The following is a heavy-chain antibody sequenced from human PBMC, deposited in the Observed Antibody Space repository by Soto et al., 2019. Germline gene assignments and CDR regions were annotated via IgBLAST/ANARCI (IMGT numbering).Heavy chain of an antibody. D-gene: IGHD6-19*01. J-gene: IGHJ4*02. Sequence: GGSLRLSCVASSSFMGWIRQAPGKGLEWVANINQDGGVTYYADSVEGRFTISRDNTKDSLYLQMNSLRGEDTAIYYCARYYRGSGRYFFDYWGQGTPVTVSS. V-gene: IGHV3-7*03. CDR2: INQDGGVT. CDR1: SSF. CDR3: ARYYRGSGRYFFDY.